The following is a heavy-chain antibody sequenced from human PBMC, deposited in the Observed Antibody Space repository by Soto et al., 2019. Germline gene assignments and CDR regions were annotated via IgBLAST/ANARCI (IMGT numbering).Heavy chain of an antibody. CDR1: GGSIDTYY. CDR3: ASHRNSFVVRGFDY. D-gene: IGHD5-18*01. Sequence: QVQLQESGPGLVTPSETLSLACTVSGGSIDTYYWSWIRQPPGKGLEWIGYIYYSGSTTYNPSLKSRVTISVATSKNQFSLKLSSATAADTAVYYCASHRNSFVVRGFDYWGQGTMVTVSP. J-gene: IGHJ4*02. CDR2: IYYSGST. V-gene: IGHV4-59*08.